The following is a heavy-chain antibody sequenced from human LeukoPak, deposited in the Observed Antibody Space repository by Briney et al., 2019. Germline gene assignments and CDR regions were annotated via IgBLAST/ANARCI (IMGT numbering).Heavy chain of an antibody. Sequence: PSETLSLTCTVSGGSISSSSYYWGWTRSPPGTGLEWIGSIYYSGSTYYNPSLKSRVTISVDTSKNQFSLKLSSVTAADTAVYYCARVCSSTSCYPDYWGQGTLVTVSS. CDR2: IYYSGST. D-gene: IGHD2-2*01. J-gene: IGHJ4*02. CDR3: ARVCSSTSCYPDY. CDR1: GGSISSSSYY. V-gene: IGHV4-39*01.